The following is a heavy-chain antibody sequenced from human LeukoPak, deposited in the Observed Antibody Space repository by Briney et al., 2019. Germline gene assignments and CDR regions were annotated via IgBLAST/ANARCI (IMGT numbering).Heavy chain of an antibody. J-gene: IGHJ6*03. CDR2: IYYSGTT. CDR1: TGSIRSFY. Sequence: PSETLSLTCSVATGSIRSFYWSRLRQPPGRGLEWSGYIYYSGTTNYNPSLKSRVTISVDTSKNHFSLKLSSVTAAAMAVYYCARGQTSVVQGVEVMDYYYDYMDVRRRGTTVTV. V-gene: IGHV4-59*12. D-gene: IGHD3-10*01. CDR3: ARGQTSVVQGVEVMDYYYDYMDV.